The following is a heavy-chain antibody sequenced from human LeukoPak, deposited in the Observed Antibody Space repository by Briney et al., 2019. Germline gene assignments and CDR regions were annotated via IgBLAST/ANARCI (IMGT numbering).Heavy chain of an antibody. CDR1: GGSISSGSYY. CDR3: ARGGMVRGVNNYYYMDV. V-gene: IGHV4-61*02. CDR2: IYTSGST. Sequence: SQTLSLTCTLSGGSISSGSYYWSWIRQPAGKGLEWIGRIYTSGSTNYNPSLKSRVTMSVDTSKNQFSLKLSSVTAADTAVYYCARGGMVRGVNNYYYMDVWGKGTTVTVSS. J-gene: IGHJ6*03. D-gene: IGHD3-10*01.